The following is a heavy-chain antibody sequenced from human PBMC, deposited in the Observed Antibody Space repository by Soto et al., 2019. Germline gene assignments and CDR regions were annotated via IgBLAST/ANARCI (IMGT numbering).Heavy chain of an antibody. Sequence: GGSLRLSCEVSGFIFSDYYMSWIRQAPGKGLEWVSYISSSGSTIYYADSVKGRFTISRDNAKNSLYLQMNSLRAEDTAVYYCARAPPYYYDSSGYYYGYWGQGTLVTVSS. CDR1: GFIFSDYY. V-gene: IGHV3-11*01. CDR2: ISSSGSTI. CDR3: ARAPPYYYDSSGYYYGY. D-gene: IGHD3-22*01. J-gene: IGHJ4*02.